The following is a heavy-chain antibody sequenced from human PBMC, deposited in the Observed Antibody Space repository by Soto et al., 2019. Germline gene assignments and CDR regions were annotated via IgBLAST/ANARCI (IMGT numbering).Heavy chain of an antibody. CDR3: ARNGYPCGMDV. V-gene: IGHV4-31*03. Sequence: PSETLSLTCTVSGGSTSSGGFYWSWIRQHPGKGLEWIGYIYYSGISYYNPSLKSRVSISLDTSRNQFSMTLNSVTAADTAVYYCARNGYPCGMDVWGQGATVTVSS. D-gene: IGHD5-18*01. J-gene: IGHJ6*02. CDR1: GGSTSSGGFY. CDR2: IYYSGIS.